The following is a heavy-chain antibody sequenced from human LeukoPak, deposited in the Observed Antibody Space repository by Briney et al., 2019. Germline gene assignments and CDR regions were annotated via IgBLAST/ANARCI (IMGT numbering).Heavy chain of an antibody. J-gene: IGHJ4*02. D-gene: IGHD3-10*01. CDR2: IKQDGSEK. V-gene: IGHV3-7*01. CDR3: ARDSPNWWFGELFQSDY. CDR1: GFTFSSYW. Sequence: PGGSLRLSCAASGFTFSSYWMSWVRQAPGKGLEWVANIKQDGSEKYYVDSVKGRFTISRDNAKNSLYLQMNSLRAEDTAVYYCARDSPNWWFGELFQSDYWGQGTLVTVSS.